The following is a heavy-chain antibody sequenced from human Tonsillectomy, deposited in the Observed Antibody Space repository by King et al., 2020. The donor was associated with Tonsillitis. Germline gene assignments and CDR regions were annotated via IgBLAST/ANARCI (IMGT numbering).Heavy chain of an antibody. V-gene: IGHV1-2*02. CDR3: AIRGGYCSSTSCFEDYYGMDV. CDR2: INPNSGGT. J-gene: IGHJ6*02. D-gene: IGHD2-2*01. Sequence: QVQLVESGAEVKKPGASVKVSCKASGYTFTGYHMHWVRQAPGQGLEWMGWINPNSGGTNYAQKFQGRVTMTRDTSISTAYMELSRLRSDDTAVYYCAIRGGYCSSTSCFEDYYGMDVWGQGTTVTVSS. CDR1: GYTFTGYH.